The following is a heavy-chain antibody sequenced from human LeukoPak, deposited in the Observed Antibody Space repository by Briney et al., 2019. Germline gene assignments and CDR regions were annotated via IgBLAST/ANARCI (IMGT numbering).Heavy chain of an antibody. V-gene: IGHV3-23*01. D-gene: IGHD3-10*01. Sequence: GSLRLSCAASGFTFSSYAMSWVRQAPGKGLEWVSAISGSGGSTYYADSVKGRFTISRDNSKNTLYLQMNSLRAEDTAVYYCAKAWYYYGSGSLSDYWGQGTLVTVSS. CDR3: AKAWYYYGSGSLSDY. CDR2: ISGSGGST. CDR1: GFTFSSYA. J-gene: IGHJ4*02.